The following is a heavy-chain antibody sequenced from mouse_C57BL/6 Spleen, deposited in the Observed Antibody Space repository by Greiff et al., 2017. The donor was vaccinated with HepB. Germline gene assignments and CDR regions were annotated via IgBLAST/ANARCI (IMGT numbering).Heavy chain of an antibody. D-gene: IGHD2-5*01. CDR3: ARSPYSIAWFAY. J-gene: IGHJ3*01. CDR1: GYTFTSYW. V-gene: IGHV1-7*01. CDR2: INPSSGYT. Sequence: QVQLQQSGAELAKPGASVKLSCKASGYTFTSYWMHWVKQRPGQGLEWIGYINPSSGYTKYNQKFKDKATLTAEKSSSTAYMQLSSLTYDDSAVYYCARSPYSIAWFAYWGQGTLVTVSA.